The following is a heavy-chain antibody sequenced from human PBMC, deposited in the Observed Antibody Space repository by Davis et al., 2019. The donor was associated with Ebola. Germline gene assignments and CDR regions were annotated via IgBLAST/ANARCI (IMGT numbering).Heavy chain of an antibody. D-gene: IGHD2-8*01. CDR3: TSRPAHTNYYGVFDY. V-gene: IGHV3-53*01. J-gene: IGHJ4*02. CDR2: IYSDGST. CDR1: GFTVSSNY. Sequence: PGGSLRLSCAASGFTVSSNYVGWFRQAPGKGLEWVSIIYSDGSTYYTDSVKGRFTISRDNSKNTLYLQMNSLRAEDTAVYYCTSRPAHTNYYGVFDYWGQGTLVTVSS.